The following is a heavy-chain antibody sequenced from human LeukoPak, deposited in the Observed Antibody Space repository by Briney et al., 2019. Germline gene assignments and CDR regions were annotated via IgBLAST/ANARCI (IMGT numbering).Heavy chain of an antibody. Sequence: ASVKVSCKASGYTFPSYGISWVRQAPGQGLEWTGWISGYIGNTHYAQKFQGRVTMTKDTSTSTAYMELRSLRSDDTAVYFCARDGGGFGDYWGQGTQVTVSS. CDR1: GYTFPSYG. V-gene: IGHV1-18*01. D-gene: IGHD3-10*01. CDR3: ARDGGGFGDY. CDR2: ISGYIGNT. J-gene: IGHJ4*02.